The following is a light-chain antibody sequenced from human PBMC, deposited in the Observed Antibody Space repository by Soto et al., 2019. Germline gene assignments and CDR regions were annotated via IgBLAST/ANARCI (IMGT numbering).Light chain of an antibody. CDR1: QDIRND. CDR3: LQDNNYPS. Sequence: AIQMTQSPSSLSASVGDRITITCRASQDIRNDLGWYQHKPGKAPKLLIYAASRLHTGVPSRFSGSGSGTVFPLTITGLQPEDFATYYCLQDNNYPSFGPGTKVDI. V-gene: IGKV1-6*01. CDR2: AAS. J-gene: IGKJ3*01.